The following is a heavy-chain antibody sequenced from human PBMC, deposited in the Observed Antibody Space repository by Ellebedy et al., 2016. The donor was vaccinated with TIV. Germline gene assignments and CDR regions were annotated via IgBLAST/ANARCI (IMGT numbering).Heavy chain of an antibody. CDR2: ISRDGSSK. Sequence: ETLSLTCAASGFTFSNYCMHWVRQAPGKGLVWVSGISRDGSSKSYADSMKGRITISRDNAKNTLYLQMNSLRAEDTAVYYCARTYSTTIEDWGQGNLVTVSS. D-gene: IGHD5-24*01. CDR1: GFTFSNYC. CDR3: ARTYSTTIED. V-gene: IGHV3-74*01. J-gene: IGHJ1*01.